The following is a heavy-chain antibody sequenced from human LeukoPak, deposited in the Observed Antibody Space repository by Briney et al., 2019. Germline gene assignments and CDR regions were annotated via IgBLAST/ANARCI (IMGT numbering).Heavy chain of an antibody. V-gene: IGHV4-61*01. D-gene: IGHD3-16*02. J-gene: IGHJ4*02. Sequence: SETLSLTCTVSGGSFSSGSYYWSWIRQPPGKGLEWIGYIYYSGSTNYNPSLKSRVTISVDTSKNQFSLKLSSVTTADTAVYYCARTPLGSDRYFDYWGQGTLVTVSS. CDR3: ARTPLGSDRYFDY. CDR1: GGSFSSGSYY. CDR2: IYYSGST.